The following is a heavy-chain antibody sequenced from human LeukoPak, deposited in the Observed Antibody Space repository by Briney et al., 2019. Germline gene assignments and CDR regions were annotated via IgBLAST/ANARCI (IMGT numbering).Heavy chain of an antibody. CDR1: GFTFSSYA. CDR3: AREVRWRNTRFLEWRDAFDI. Sequence: PGGSLRLSCAASGFTFSSYAMTWVRQAPGKGLEWVSAISGSNISTYYADSVKGRFTISRDNSKNTLYLQMNSLRGDDTAVYYCAREVRWRNTRFLEWRDAFDIWGQGTMVTVSS. V-gene: IGHV3-23*01. D-gene: IGHD3-3*01. J-gene: IGHJ3*02. CDR2: ISGSNIST.